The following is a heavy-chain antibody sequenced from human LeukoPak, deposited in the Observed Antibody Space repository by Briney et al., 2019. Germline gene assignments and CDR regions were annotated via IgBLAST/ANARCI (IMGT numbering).Heavy chain of an antibody. V-gene: IGHV4-30-2*01. CDR2: IYHSGST. Sequence: SETLSLTCAVSGGSISSGGYSWSWIRQPPGKGLEWIGYIYHSGSTYYNPSLKSRVTISVDTSKNQFSLKLSSVTAADTAVYYCARIGSIAAPLDYWGQGTLVTVSS. CDR3: ARIGSIAAPLDY. CDR1: GGSISSGGYS. D-gene: IGHD6-6*01. J-gene: IGHJ4*02.